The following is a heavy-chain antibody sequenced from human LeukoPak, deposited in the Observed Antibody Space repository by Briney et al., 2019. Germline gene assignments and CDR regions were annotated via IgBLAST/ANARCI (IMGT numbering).Heavy chain of an antibody. V-gene: IGHV4-61*02. CDR3: ARGGCSSTSCYHNWFDP. J-gene: IGHJ5*02. CDR2: IYTSGST. D-gene: IGHD2-2*01. CDR1: GGSISSGSYY. Sequence: SQTLSLTCTVSGGSISSGSYYWSWIRQPAGKGLEWIGRIYTSGSTNYNPSLKSRVTISVDTSKNQFSLKLSPVTAADTAVYYCARGGCSSTSCYHNWFDPWGQGTLVTVSS.